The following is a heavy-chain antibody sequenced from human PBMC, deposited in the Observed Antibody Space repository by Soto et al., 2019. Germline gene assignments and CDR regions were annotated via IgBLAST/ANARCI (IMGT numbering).Heavy chain of an antibody. J-gene: IGHJ4*02. CDR1: GYSFTSYW. Sequence: GESLKISCKGSGYSFTSYWIGWLRQMPGKGLEWMGIIYPGASDTRYSPSFQGQVTISADKSISTAYLQCSSLKASDTAMYYCPRHSFGYSSSSTLDYWVQGTLVAVSS. D-gene: IGHD6-6*01. V-gene: IGHV5-51*01. CDR2: IYPGASDT. CDR3: PRHSFGYSSSSTLDY.